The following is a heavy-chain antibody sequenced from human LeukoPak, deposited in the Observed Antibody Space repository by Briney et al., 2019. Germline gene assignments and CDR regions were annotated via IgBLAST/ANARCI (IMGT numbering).Heavy chain of an antibody. J-gene: IGHJ4*02. V-gene: IGHV3-30*03. D-gene: IGHD5-12*01. CDR1: RFTFSTYG. CDR2: ISYDGINK. CDR3: ARDRGAAGWLLDDY. Sequence: GRSLRLSCAASRFTFSTYGMHWVCQAPGKGLEWVALISYDGINKYYADSVKGRFTVSRDNSKSTLYLQVNSLRAEDTAVYYCARDRGAAGWLLDDYWGQGTLVTVSS.